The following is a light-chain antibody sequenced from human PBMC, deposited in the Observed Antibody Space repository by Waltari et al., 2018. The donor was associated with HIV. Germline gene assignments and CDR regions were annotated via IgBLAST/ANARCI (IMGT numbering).Light chain of an antibody. J-gene: IGLJ1*01. V-gene: IGLV1-40*01. CDR2: GIT. CDR3: QSYDISLSGYV. CDR1: SSNIGAGYD. Sequence: QSVLTQPPSVSGAPGQRVTISCTGSSSNIGAGYDVHWYQQLPGTAPKLLIYGITYRPSGVPDRFSGSKSGTSASLAITGLQAEDDADYYCQSYDISLSGYVFGTGTRVTVL.